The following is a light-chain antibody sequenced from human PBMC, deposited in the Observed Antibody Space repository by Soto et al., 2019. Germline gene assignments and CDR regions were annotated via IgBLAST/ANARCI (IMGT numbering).Light chain of an antibody. CDR1: QSVSSSF. J-gene: IGKJ4*01. V-gene: IGKV3-20*01. Sequence: EIVLTQSPGTLSLSPGERATLSCRASQSVSSSFLAWYQQKPGQAPRLLIYGASSRATGIPDRFSGSGSGTDFTLTISRLEPEDGAVYYCQQYGSSPLTFVGVTKVEIK. CDR3: QQYGSSPLT. CDR2: GAS.